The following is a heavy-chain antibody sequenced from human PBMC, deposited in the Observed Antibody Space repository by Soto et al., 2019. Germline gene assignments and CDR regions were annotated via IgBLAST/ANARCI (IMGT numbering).Heavy chain of an antibody. D-gene: IGHD2-2*01. Sequence: GGSLRLSCAASGFTFSSYAMSWVHQAPGKGLEWVSAISGSGGSTYYADSVKGRFTISRDNSKNTLYLQMNSLRAEDTAVYYCAKDYCSSTSCPLDYYMDVWGKGTTVTVSS. CDR3: AKDYCSSTSCPLDYYMDV. V-gene: IGHV3-23*01. CDR1: GFTFSSYA. J-gene: IGHJ6*03. CDR2: ISGSGGST.